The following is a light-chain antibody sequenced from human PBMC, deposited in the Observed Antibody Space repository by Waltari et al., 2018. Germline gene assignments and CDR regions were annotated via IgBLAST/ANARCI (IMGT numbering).Light chain of an antibody. CDR3: QQYNNWPPGT. CDR2: HAS. J-gene: IGKJ1*01. Sequence: TVVTQSPATLSVSPGERATLACRTSQTIGFSLAWYQQKPGQAPRLLIYHASTRATGIPARFSGSGSESDFTLTISSLQSEDVAVYYCQQYNNWPPGTFGQGTKVEI. V-gene: IGKV3-15*01. CDR1: QTIGFS.